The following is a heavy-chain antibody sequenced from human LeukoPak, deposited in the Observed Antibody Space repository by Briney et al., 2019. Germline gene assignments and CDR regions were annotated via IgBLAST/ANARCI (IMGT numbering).Heavy chain of an antibody. CDR1: GXTFSSYE. Sequence: GGSLRLSCAASGXTFSSYEMNWVRQAPGKGLEWVSYISSSGSTKYYADSVKGRFTISRDNAKNSLYLQMNTLRAEDTAFYYCARALYYYDSSGYYTPGWGQGTLVTVSS. V-gene: IGHV3-48*03. J-gene: IGHJ4*02. CDR3: ARALYYYDSSGYYTPG. D-gene: IGHD3-22*01. CDR2: ISSSGSTK.